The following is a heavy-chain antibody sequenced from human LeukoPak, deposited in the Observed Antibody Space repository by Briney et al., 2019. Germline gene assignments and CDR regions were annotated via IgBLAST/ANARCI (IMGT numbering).Heavy chain of an antibody. CDR3: AHSKAGIAADVN. V-gene: IGHV2-5*02. D-gene: IGHD6-13*01. J-gene: IGHJ4*02. CDR1: GFSLRTSGVG. CDR2: IYWDDDK. Sequence: SGPTLLNPTPTLTLTFTFSGFSLRTSGVGVGWIRQPPGKALEWLSLIYWDDDKRYSPSLKSRLTITKDTSKNQVVLTMTNMDPVDTATYYCAHSKAGIAADVNWGQGTLVTVSS.